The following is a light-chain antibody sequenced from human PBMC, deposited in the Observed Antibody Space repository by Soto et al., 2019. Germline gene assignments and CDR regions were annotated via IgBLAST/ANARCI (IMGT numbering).Light chain of an antibody. J-gene: IGKJ5*01. CDR1: QSISSW. CDR2: KAS. V-gene: IGKV1-5*03. CDR3: QQYNSYPT. Sequence: DIQMTQSPSTLSASVGDRVTITCRASQSISSWLAWDQQKPGKAPNLLIYKASSLESGVPSRFSGSGSGTEFTLTISSLQPDDFATYYCQQYNSYPTFGQGTRLEIK.